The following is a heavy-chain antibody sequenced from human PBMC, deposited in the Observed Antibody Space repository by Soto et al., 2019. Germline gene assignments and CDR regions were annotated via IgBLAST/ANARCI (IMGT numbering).Heavy chain of an antibody. J-gene: IGHJ4*02. V-gene: IGHV4-39*01. CDR3: ARHGSN. Sequence: SETLSLTCTVSGVSVSNSSYYWGWIRRPPGKGLEWIGTIYYSGITYYNPSLKSRVTISVDTSKNQFSLKLTSVTAADTAVYYCARHGSNWGQGTLVTVSS. CDR1: GVSVSNSSYY. CDR2: IYYSGIT.